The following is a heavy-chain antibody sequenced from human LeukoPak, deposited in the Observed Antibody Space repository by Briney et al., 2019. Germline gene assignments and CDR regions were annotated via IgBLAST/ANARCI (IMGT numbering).Heavy chain of an antibody. Sequence: KASQTLSLTCTVSGGSISSGGYYWSWIRQHPGKGLEWIGYIYYSGSTYYNPSLKSRVTISVDTSKNQFSLKLSSVTAADTAVYYCARRVAAPPGDWFDPWGQGTLVTVSS. CDR3: ARRVAAPPGDWFDP. D-gene: IGHD6-13*01. V-gene: IGHV4-31*03. CDR1: GGSISSGGYY. J-gene: IGHJ5*02. CDR2: IYYSGST.